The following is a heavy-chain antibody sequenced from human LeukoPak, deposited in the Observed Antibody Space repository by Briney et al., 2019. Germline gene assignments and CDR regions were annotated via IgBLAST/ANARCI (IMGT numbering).Heavy chain of an antibody. CDR3: AKAAYYCSSTSCYSTQYAFDI. CDR1: GFTFSSYG. CDR2: IWYDGSNK. V-gene: IGHV3-33*06. Sequence: GGSLRLSCAASGFTFSSYGMHWVRQAPGKGLEWVAVIWYDGSNKYYADSVKGRLTISRDNSKNTLYLQMNSLRAEDTAVYYCAKAAYYCSSTSCYSTQYAFDIWGQGTMVTVSS. J-gene: IGHJ3*02. D-gene: IGHD2-2*01.